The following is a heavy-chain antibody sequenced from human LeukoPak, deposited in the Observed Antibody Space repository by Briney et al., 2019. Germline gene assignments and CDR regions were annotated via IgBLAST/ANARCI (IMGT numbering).Heavy chain of an antibody. V-gene: IGHV4-4*07. Sequence: SDTLSLTCTVSGRSISRYYGIWIRQPAGEGLEWLGRIYYSGSTNYNPPRKSRVTMSVDTSKNQFCLKLSAVTAADTAVYYCARDMSSGWYPVNQYYFDYGGQGTLVTVS. J-gene: IGHJ4*02. D-gene: IGHD6-19*01. CDR1: GRSISRYY. CDR2: IYYSGST. CDR3: ARDMSSGWYPVNQYYFDY.